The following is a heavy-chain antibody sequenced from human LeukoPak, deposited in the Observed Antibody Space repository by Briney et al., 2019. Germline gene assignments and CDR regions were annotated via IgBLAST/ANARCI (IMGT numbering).Heavy chain of an antibody. J-gene: IGHJ4*02. CDR2: IYHSGST. Sequence: PSETLSLTCTVSGYSISSGYYWGWIRQPPGKGLEWIGSIYHSGSTYYNPSLKSRVTISVDTSKNQFSLKLSSVTAADTAVYFCASDGSLGESYPSDYWGLGTLVTVSS. V-gene: IGHV4-38-2*02. CDR3: ASDGSLGESYPSDY. CDR1: GYSISSGYY. D-gene: IGHD1-26*01.